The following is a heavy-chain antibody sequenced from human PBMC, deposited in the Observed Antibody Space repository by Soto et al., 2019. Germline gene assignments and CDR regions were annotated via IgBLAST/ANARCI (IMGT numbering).Heavy chain of an antibody. CDR1: GFTFSSYS. Sequence: GGSLRLSCAASGFTFSSYSMNWVRQAPGKGLERVSYISSSSSTIYYADSVKGRFTISRDNAKNSLYLQIISLRAEVSSLFYCARDSWDTAMVTYFSYWGQGTLVTVSS. D-gene: IGHD5-18*01. CDR3: ARDSWDTAMVTYFSY. CDR2: ISSSSSTI. V-gene: IGHV3-48*01. J-gene: IGHJ4*02.